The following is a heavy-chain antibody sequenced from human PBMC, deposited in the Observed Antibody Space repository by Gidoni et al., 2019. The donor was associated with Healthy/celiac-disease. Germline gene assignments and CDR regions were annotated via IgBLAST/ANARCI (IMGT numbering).Heavy chain of an antibody. CDR2: INAGTGNT. D-gene: IGHD6-19*01. Sequence: QVQLVQSGAEEKKPGSSVKVSCKASGYTFNSDAMHWVRQAPGQRLEWMGGINAGTGNTKYSQKFQGRVTITRDTSASTAYMELSSLRSEDTAVYYCARDRLSSGWFPLDYWGQGTLVTVSS. CDR3: ARDRLSSGWFPLDY. V-gene: IGHV1-3*05. J-gene: IGHJ4*02. CDR1: GYTFNSDA.